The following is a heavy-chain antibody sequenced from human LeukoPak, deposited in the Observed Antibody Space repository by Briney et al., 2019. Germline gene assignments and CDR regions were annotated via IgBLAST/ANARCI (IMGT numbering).Heavy chain of an antibody. Sequence: PGGSLRLSCVGSGFTFSRSSMNWVRQAPGKGLEWVSSITSNGSQTYYADALKGRFIISRDNVKNSLYLQMSSLRAEDTAVYYCARDRGYCTNGVCSDAFDIWGQGTMVTVSS. V-gene: IGHV3-21*01. J-gene: IGHJ3*02. CDR3: ARDRGYCTNGVCSDAFDI. D-gene: IGHD2-8*01. CDR1: GFTFSRSS. CDR2: ITSNGSQT.